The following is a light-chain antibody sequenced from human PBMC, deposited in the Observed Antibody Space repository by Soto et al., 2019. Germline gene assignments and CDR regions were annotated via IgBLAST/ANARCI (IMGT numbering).Light chain of an antibody. J-gene: IGKJ2*02. CDR2: AAS. V-gene: IGKV1-39*01. CDR1: QTISKY. Sequence: DIQVTQSPSTLSASVGDRVTITCRASQTISKYLHWYQHKPGKAPSLLIYAASTLQTGVPSRFSGSGSGTDLSLTINSVQPEDSATYYCQQTYTAPSGTFGQGTRLEIK. CDR3: QQTYTAPSGT.